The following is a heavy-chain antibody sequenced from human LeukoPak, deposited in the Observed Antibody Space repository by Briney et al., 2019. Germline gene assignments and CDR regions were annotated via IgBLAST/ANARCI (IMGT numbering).Heavy chain of an antibody. D-gene: IGHD6-19*01. CDR2: IDRSGTTI. CDR3: ARGVGLAYYYYYMDV. V-gene: IGHV3-48*03. Sequence: PGGSLRLSCEASGFTFSNYEMNWVRQAPGKGLEWVSYIDRSGTTIHYVDFVKGRFTISRDNAKNSLYLHMNSLRAEDTAVYYCARGVGLAYYYYYMDVWGKGTTVIISS. CDR1: GFTFSNYE. J-gene: IGHJ6*03.